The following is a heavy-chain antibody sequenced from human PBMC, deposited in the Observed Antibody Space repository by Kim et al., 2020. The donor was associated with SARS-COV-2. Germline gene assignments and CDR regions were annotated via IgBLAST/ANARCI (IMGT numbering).Heavy chain of an antibody. CDR3: ARDQRGDGLDP. J-gene: IGHJ5*02. V-gene: IGHV3-48*04. D-gene: IGHD2-21*01. Sequence: GGSLRLSCAASGFTFSSYSMNWVRQAPGKGLEWVSYISSNSSTIYYADSVKGRFTISRDNAKNTLYLQMNSLRAEDTAVYYCARDQRGDGLDPWGQGTQVTVSS. CDR1: GFTFSSYS. CDR2: ISSNSSTI.